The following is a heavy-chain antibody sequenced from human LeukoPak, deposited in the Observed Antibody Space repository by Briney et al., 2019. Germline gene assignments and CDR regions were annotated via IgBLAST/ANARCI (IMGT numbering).Heavy chain of an antibody. CDR2: ISAYNGNT. Sequence: VASVKVSCKASGYTFTSYGISWVRQAPGQGLEWMGWISAYNGNTNYAQKLQGRVTMTTDTSTSTAYTELRSLRSDDTAVYYCARVGIAAAGTSEDAFDIWGQGTMVTVSS. V-gene: IGHV1-18*01. D-gene: IGHD6-13*01. CDR3: ARVGIAAAGTSEDAFDI. J-gene: IGHJ3*02. CDR1: GYTFTSYG.